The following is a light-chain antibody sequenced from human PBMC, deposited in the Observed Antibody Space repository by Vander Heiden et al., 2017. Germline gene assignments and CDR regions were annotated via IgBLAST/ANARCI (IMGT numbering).Light chain of an antibody. Sequence: SYVLTQPPSVSVAPGQTARLTCGGNNIGNKSVHWYQQKPGQAPVVVVYDDSDRPSGIPERFSGSNSGNTATLTISRVEAGDEADYSCQVYDSSSDHPVFGGGTKLTVL. CDR2: DDS. CDR3: QVYDSSSDHPV. J-gene: IGLJ2*01. V-gene: IGLV3-21*02. CDR1: NIGNKS.